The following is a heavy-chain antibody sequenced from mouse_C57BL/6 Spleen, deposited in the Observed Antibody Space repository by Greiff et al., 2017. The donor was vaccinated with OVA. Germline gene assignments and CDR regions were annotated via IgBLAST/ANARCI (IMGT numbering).Heavy chain of an antibody. Sequence: QVQLQQPGAELVKPGASVKLSCKASGYTFTSYWMHWVKQRPGRGLEWIGRLDPTSGGTTYNEKFKSKATLTVDKPSSTAYMQLSSLTSEDSAVYYCAGGLLLRPYYAMGYWGQGTSVTVSS. D-gene: IGHD1-1*01. V-gene: IGHV1-72*01. CDR3: AGGLLLRPYYAMGY. CDR1: GYTFTSYW. J-gene: IGHJ4*01. CDR2: LDPTSGGT.